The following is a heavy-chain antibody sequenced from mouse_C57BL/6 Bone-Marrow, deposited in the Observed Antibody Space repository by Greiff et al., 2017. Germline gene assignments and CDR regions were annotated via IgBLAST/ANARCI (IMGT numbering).Heavy chain of an antibody. D-gene: IGHD3-3*01. Sequence: VQLQQPGAELVKPGASVKLSCKASGYTFTSYWMHWVKQRPGQGLEWIGMIHPNSGSTNYNEKFKSKATLTVDKSSSTAYMQLSSLTSEDSAVYYGERGTPFYYFDYWGQGTTLTVSS. V-gene: IGHV1-64*01. J-gene: IGHJ2*01. CDR2: IHPNSGST. CDR1: GYTFTSYW. CDR3: ERGTPFYYFDY.